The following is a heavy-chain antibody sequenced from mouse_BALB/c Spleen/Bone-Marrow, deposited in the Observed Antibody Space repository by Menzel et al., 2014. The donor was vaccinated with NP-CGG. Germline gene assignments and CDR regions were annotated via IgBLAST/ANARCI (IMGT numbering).Heavy chain of an antibody. D-gene: IGHD1-1*01. CDR2: INPDSSTI. J-gene: IGHJ1*01. CDR3: ARPNYYGNLFV. CDR1: GFDFSRYW. Sequence: EVQGVESGGGLVQPGGSLKLSCAASGFDFSRYWMSWVRQAPGKGLDWIGEINPDSSTINYTPSLKDKFIISRDTAKNSLYLQMSKVRSEDTAFYYCARPNYYGNLFVWGAGTTVTVSS. V-gene: IGHV4-1*02.